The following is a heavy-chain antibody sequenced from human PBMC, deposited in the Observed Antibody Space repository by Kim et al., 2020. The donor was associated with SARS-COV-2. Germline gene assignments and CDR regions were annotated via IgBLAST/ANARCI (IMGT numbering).Heavy chain of an antibody. J-gene: IGHJ5*02. CDR3: ARDRSDILTGTYLNWFDP. D-gene: IGHD3-9*01. CDR1: GYTFTSYA. Sequence: ASVKVSCKASGYTFTSYAMHWVRQAPGQRLEWMGWINAGNGNTKYSQKFQGRVTITRDTSASTAYMELSSLRSEDTAVYYCARDRSDILTGTYLNWFDPWGQGTLVTVSS. V-gene: IGHV1-3*01. CDR2: INAGNGNT.